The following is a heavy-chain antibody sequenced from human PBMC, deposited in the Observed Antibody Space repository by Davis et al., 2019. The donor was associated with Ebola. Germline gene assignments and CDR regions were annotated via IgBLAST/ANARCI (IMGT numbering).Heavy chain of an antibody. D-gene: IGHD3-3*01. Sequence: GESLKISCVASGFTFTGYWMGWVRQAPGTGLEWVANINQYGNERYYVDSVKGRFTISRDSAKNSLFLQMNNLRAEDTAVYYCARSLNAGGVETYYFHYWGQGTLVTVSS. CDR3: ARSLNAGGVETYYFHY. CDR1: GFTFTGYW. V-gene: IGHV3-7*01. J-gene: IGHJ4*02. CDR2: INQYGNER.